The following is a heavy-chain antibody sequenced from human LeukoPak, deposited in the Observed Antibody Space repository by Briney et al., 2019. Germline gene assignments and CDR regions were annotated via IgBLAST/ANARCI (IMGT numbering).Heavy chain of an antibody. D-gene: IGHD6-19*01. Sequence: GGSLRLSCGASGLTFSSYAMSWVRQAPGKGLEWVSGISGSGGSTYYADSVKGRFTISRDNSKNTLYLQMNSLRAEDTAVYYCAKTSRIPVAGTLGDWGQGTLVTVSS. J-gene: IGHJ4*02. CDR2: ISGSGGST. CDR3: AKTSRIPVAGTLGD. V-gene: IGHV3-23*01. CDR1: GLTFSSYA.